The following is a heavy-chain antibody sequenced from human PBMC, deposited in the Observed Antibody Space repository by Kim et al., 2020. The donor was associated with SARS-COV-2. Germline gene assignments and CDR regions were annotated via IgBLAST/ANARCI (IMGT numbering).Heavy chain of an antibody. V-gene: IGHV3-48*03. J-gene: IGHJ3*02. Sequence: SVKGRFTISRDNAKNSLYLQMNSLRAEDTAVYYCARNPEYSSASRAFDIWGQGTMVTVSS. CDR3: ARNPEYSSASRAFDI. D-gene: IGHD6-6*01.